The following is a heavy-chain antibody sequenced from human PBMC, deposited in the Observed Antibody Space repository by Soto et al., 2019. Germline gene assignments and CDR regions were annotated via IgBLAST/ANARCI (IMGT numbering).Heavy chain of an antibody. CDR3: AHLDAPQEGRGSYRYNNY. V-gene: IGHV2-5*02. CDR2: IYWDDDK. J-gene: IGHJ4*02. CDR1: GFSLSTSGVG. Sequence: QITLKESGPTLVNPTQTLTLTCTFSGFSLSTSGVGVGWIRPPPGKALEWLALIYWDDDKRYSPSLKSRLTITKDTNKHQGVPTITTMDNVDTATYYCAHLDAPQEGRGSYRYNNYRGQGTLVTVSS. D-gene: IGHD3-16*02.